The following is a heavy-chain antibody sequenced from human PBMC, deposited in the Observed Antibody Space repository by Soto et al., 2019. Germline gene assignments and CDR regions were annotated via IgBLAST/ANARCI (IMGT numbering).Heavy chain of an antibody. CDR1: GYTFTSYH. CDR2: ISTNQGNT. J-gene: IGHJ4*02. CDR3: ARQYEAVTGFDF. Sequence: QVQLVQSGAEVKKPGASVKVSCKTSGYTFTSYHIIWLRQAPGQGPEWMGWISTNQGNTNYAKKLQGRVTMTTDTSTSTAYMELWSLTSDDTSMYYCARQYEAVTGFDFWGQGTLVTVSS. V-gene: IGHV1-18*01. D-gene: IGHD2-21*02.